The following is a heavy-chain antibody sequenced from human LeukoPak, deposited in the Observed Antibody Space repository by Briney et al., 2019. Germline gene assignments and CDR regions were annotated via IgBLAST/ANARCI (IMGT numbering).Heavy chain of an antibody. CDR1: GFKDSSYE. D-gene: IGHD3-22*01. CDR2: ISSSGSTI. J-gene: IGHJ4*02. V-gene: IGHV3-48*03. Sequence: RLSYPASGFKDSSYEKDCRPQGPGNGLKKDSYISSSGSTIYYADSVKGRFTISRDNAKNSLYLQMNSLRAEDTAVYYCARPSSSGSSGSEFDYWGQGTLVTVSS. CDR3: ARPSSSGSSGSEFDY.